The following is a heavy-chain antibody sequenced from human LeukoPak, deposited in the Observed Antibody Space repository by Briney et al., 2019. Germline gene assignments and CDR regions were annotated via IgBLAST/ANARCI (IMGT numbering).Heavy chain of an antibody. CDR1: GGTFSSYA. D-gene: IGHD6-6*01. CDR2: IIPIFGTA. Sequence: GASVTVSCKASGGTFSSYAISWVGQAPGQGLEWMGGIIPIFGTANYAQKSQRRVTITSDESTSTAYMELSSLRSEDTAVYYCARGSIAARPDRSFDYWGQGTLVTVSS. J-gene: IGHJ4*02. CDR3: ARGSIAARPDRSFDY. V-gene: IGHV1-69*13.